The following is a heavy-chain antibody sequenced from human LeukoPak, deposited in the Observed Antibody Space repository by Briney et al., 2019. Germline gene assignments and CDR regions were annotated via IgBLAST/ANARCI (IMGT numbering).Heavy chain of an antibody. CDR1: GGSISSSSYY. D-gene: IGHD3-10*01. Sequence: SETLSLTCTVSGGSISSSSYYWGWIRQPPGKGLEWIGYIYYSGSTNYNPSLKSRVIISSDTSKNQFSLKLSSVTAADTAVYYCARDLIVPDAMTGSGSYSTDYWGQGTLATVSS. CDR2: IYYSGST. V-gene: IGHV4-61*05. J-gene: IGHJ4*02. CDR3: ARDLIVPDAMTGSGSYSTDY.